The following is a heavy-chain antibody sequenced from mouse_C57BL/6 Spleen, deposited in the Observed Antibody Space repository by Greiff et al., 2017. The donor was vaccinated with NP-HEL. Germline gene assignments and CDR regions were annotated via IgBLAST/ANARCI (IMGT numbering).Heavy chain of an antibody. CDR1: GYTFTSYW. CDR3: ARSSKVYYYGSYGDY. V-gene: IGHV1-72*01. J-gene: IGHJ2*01. D-gene: IGHD1-1*01. CDR2: IDPNSGGT. Sequence: VQLQQPGAELVKPGASVKLSCKASGYTFTSYWMHWVKQRPGLGLEWIGRIDPNSGGTKYNEKFKSKATLTVDKPSSTAYMQLSSLTSEDSAVYYCARSSKVYYYGSYGDYWGQGTTLTVSS.